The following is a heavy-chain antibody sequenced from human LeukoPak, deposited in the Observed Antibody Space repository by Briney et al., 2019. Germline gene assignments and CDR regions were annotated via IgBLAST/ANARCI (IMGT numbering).Heavy chain of an antibody. D-gene: IGHD1-26*01. CDR3: ARGHRGGGSYSYYYYYMDV. CDR1: GYTFTGYY. J-gene: IGHJ6*03. CDR2: INPNSGGT. Sequence: GASVKVSCKASGYTFTGYYMHWVRQAPGQGLEWMGWINPNSGGTNYAQKFQGRVTMTRDTSISTAYMELSRLRSDDTAVYYCARGHRGGGSYSYYYYYMDVWGKGTTVTVSS. V-gene: IGHV1-2*02.